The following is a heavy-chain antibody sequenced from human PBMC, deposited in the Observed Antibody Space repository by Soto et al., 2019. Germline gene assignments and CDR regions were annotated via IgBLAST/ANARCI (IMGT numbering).Heavy chain of an antibody. J-gene: IGHJ4*02. CDR2: IKTDGTYA. CDR3: AAGGSGYYAN. V-gene: IGHV3-74*01. Sequence: EVQLVESGGDLVQPGGSLRLSCAASGFTFSTYWMHWVRQAPGKGLLWVSRIKTDGTYATYADSVKGRFTISRDNAKNTLYLQMNSLRVEAAAVYYSAAGGSGYYANWGQGTLVTVSS. D-gene: IGHD3-22*01. CDR1: GFTFSTYW.